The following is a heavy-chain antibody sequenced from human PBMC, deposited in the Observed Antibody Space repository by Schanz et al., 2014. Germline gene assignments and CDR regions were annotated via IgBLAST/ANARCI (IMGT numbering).Heavy chain of an antibody. CDR1: GFTFSRYA. D-gene: IGHD5-12*01. J-gene: IGHJ3*01. V-gene: IGHV3-23*01. Sequence: EVQLLESGGGPVEPGGSLRLSCAASGFTFSRYAMSWVRQAPGKGLEWVAAVSGGGGSTYYADSVKGRFTISRDNSKNMVFLQMNSLRVEDTAIYYCARDEGKDGYNLAFDVWGQGTLVTVSS. CDR2: VSGGGGST. CDR3: ARDEGKDGYNLAFDV.